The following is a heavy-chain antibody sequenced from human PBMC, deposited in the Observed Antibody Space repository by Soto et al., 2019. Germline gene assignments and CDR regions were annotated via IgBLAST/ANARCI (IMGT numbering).Heavy chain of an antibody. CDR3: ARAPYYDILTGYYRGLEY. J-gene: IGHJ4*02. V-gene: IGHV1-18*01. CDR2: ISAYNGNT. CDR1: GYTFTSYG. D-gene: IGHD3-9*01. Sequence: ASVKVSCKASGYTFTSYGISWVRQAPGQGLEWMGWISAYNGNTNYAQKLQGRVTMTTDTSTSTAYMELRSLRSDDTAVYYCARAPYYDILTGYYRGLEYWGQGTLVTLSS.